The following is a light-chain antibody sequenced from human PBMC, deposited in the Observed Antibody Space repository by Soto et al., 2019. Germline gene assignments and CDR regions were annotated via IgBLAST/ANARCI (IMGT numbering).Light chain of an antibody. J-gene: IGLJ2*01. CDR3: CSYAGTYTLV. CDR2: DVS. Sequence: QSALTQPRSVSGSPGQSVTISCTGTSSDVGGYNYVSWYQQHPGNAPKLMIYDVSKRPSGVPDRFSGSKSANTASLTISGLQAEDEADYYCCSYAGTYTLVFGGGTKLIVL. CDR1: SSDVGGYNY. V-gene: IGLV2-11*01.